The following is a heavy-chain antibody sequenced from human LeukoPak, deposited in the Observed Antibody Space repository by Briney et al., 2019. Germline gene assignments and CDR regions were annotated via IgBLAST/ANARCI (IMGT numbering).Heavy chain of an antibody. Sequence: MASETLSLTCTVSGDSISSGDYYWSWIRLPPGKGLEWIGYVYHSGTTYYNPSVRSRVTISVDRSENQFSLKLNSVTAADTAVYYCARETRSLVIGAAAGPWNYWGQGTLVTVSS. J-gene: IGHJ4*02. D-gene: IGHD6-13*01. CDR2: VYHSGTT. CDR3: ARETRSLVIGAAAGPWNY. CDR1: GDSISSGDYY. V-gene: IGHV4-30-2*01.